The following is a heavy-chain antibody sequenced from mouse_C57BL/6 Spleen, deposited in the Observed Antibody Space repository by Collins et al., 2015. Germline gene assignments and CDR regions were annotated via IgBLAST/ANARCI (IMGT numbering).Heavy chain of an antibody. V-gene: IGHV1-69*01. D-gene: IGHD1-1*01. CDR3: ARRLGYYGSWYFDV. CDR1: GYTFTSYW. J-gene: IGHJ1*03. Sequence: QVQLQQPGAELVMPGASVKLSCKASGYTFTSYWMHWAKQRPGQGLEWIGEIDPSDSYTNYNQKFKGKSTLTVDKSSSTAYMQLSSLTSEDSAVYYCARRLGYYGSWYFDVWGTGTTVTVSS. CDR2: IDPSDSYT.